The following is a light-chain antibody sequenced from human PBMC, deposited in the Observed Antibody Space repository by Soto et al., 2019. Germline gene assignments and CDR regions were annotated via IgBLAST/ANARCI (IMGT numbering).Light chain of an antibody. Sequence: QSVLAQPRSVSGSPGQSVTISCTGTSSDVGGYNYVSWYQQHPGKAPKLMIYDVSKRPSGVPDRFSGSKSGNTASLTISGLQAEDESVFYCCPYPGSSPSSFFGTGPKVTVL. CDR1: SSDVGGYNY. V-gene: IGLV2-11*01. J-gene: IGLJ1*01. CDR3: CPYPGSSPSSF. CDR2: DVS.